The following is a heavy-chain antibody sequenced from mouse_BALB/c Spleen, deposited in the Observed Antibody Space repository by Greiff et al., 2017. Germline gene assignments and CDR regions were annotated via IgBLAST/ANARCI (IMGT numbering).Heavy chain of an antibody. CDR2: IWSGGST. J-gene: IGHJ4*01. Sequence: VQLVESGPGLVQPSQSLSITCTVSGFSLTSYGVHWVRQSPGKGLEWLGVIWSGGSTDYNAAFISRLSISKDNSKSQVFFKMNSLQANDTAIYYCARGPTTDYYAMDYWGQGTSVTVSS. D-gene: IGHD2-12*01. V-gene: IGHV2-2*02. CDR1: GFSLTSYG. CDR3: ARGPTTDYYAMDY.